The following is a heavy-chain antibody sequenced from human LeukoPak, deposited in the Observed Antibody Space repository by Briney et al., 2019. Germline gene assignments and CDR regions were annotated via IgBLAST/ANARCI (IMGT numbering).Heavy chain of an antibody. J-gene: IGHJ4*02. CDR2: INPNSGGT. D-gene: IGHD6-6*01. Sequence: GASVKVSCKASGYIFTDYYMHWVRQAPGQELGWMGRINPNSGGTNYAQKFQGRVTMTRDTSISTAYTELSSLRSEDTATYYCARGMSSIAARPDYWGQGTLVTVSS. V-gene: IGHV1/OR15-1*01. CDR3: ARGMSSIAARPDY. CDR1: GYIFTDYY.